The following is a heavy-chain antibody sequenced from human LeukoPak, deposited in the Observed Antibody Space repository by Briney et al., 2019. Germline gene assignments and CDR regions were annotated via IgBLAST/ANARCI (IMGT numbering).Heavy chain of an antibody. CDR1: GGSFSGYY. CDR2: INHSGST. V-gene: IGHV4-34*01. Sequence: PSETLSLTCAVYGGSFSGYYWSWIRQPPGKGLEWIGEINHSGSTNYNPSLKSRVTISVDTSKNQFSLKLSSVTAADTAVYYCARGAPYYYDSSGYYQEGAFDIWGQGTMVTVSS. J-gene: IGHJ3*02. CDR3: ARGAPYYYDSSGYYQEGAFDI. D-gene: IGHD3-22*01.